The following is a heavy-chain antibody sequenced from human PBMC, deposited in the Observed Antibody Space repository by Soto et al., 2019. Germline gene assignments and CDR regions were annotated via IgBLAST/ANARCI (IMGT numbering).Heavy chain of an antibody. CDR2: ISWNRGTI. D-gene: IGHD4-4*01. Sequence: VQLVESGGGVVQPGRSLRLSCAASGFTFSDYAMHWVRQAPGKGLEWVSGISWNRGTIGYADSVKGRFTISRDNAKNSLYLQMNSLRAEDTALYFCAKDKLNSNYEYYFDDWGQGTLVTVSS. V-gene: IGHV3-9*01. CDR1: GFTFSDYA. J-gene: IGHJ4*02. CDR3: AKDKLNSNYEYYFDD.